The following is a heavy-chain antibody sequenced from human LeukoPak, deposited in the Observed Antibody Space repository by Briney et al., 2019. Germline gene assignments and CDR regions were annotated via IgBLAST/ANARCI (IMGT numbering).Heavy chain of an antibody. D-gene: IGHD5-18*01. Sequence: SETLSLTCSVSGYSISSGFHWAWIRQSPGKGLQWIGTIYHSGTTYYNPSLKSRVTISVDTSNNQFSLKLSSVTAADTAVYYCARDVDTAMVDGFPHFDYWGQGTLVTVSS. CDR1: GYSISSGFH. CDR3: ARDVDTAMVDGFPHFDY. V-gene: IGHV4-38-2*02. CDR2: IYHSGTT. J-gene: IGHJ4*02.